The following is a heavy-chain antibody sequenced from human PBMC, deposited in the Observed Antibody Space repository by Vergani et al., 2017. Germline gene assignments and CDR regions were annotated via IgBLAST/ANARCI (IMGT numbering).Heavy chain of an antibody. V-gene: IGHV4-59*01. CDR1: GGSISSYY. D-gene: IGHD6-13*01. J-gene: IGHJ4*02. CDR3: ARGGSSSWYCDY. CDR2: IYYSGST. Sequence: QVQLQESGPGLVTPSETLSLTCTVSGGSISSYYWSWIRQPPGKGLEWIGYIYYSGSTNYNPSLKSRVTISVDTSKNQFSLKLSSVTAADTAVYYCARGGSSSWYCDYWGQGTLVTVSS.